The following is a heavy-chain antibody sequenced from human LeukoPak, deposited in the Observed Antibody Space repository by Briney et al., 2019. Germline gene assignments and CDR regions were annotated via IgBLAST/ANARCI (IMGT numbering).Heavy chain of an antibody. CDR3: ARDQGRYSSSWYDY. J-gene: IGHJ4*02. CDR2: INPNSGGT. V-gene: IGHV1-2*04. CDR1: GYTFTGYY. D-gene: IGHD6-13*01. Sequence: ASVKVSCKASGYTFTGYYMHWVRQAPGQGLEWMGWINPNSGGTNYAQKFQGWVTMTRDTSISTAYMELSRLRSDDTAAYYCARDQGRYSSSWYDYWGQGTLVTVSS.